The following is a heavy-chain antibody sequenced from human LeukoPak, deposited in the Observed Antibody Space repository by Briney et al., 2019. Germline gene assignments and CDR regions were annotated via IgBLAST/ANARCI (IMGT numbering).Heavy chain of an antibody. V-gene: IGHV3-21*01. D-gene: IGHD2-2*01. CDR2: ISKSGTDI. J-gene: IGHJ4*02. Sequence: GGSLRLSCAASGVTFRDYTMNWVRQAPGKGLEWGSAISKSGTDIKSADSVKGRFTVSRDNAKNTLFLQMNSLRVEDTAVYYCAREVVIVVEPAANTIDYWGQGTRVTVSS. CDR3: AREVVIVVEPAANTIDY. CDR1: GVTFRDYT.